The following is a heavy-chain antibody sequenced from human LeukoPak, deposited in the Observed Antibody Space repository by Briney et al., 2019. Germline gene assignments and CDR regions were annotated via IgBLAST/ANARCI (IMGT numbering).Heavy chain of an antibody. Sequence: GASVKVSCKASGYTFTGYYMHWVQQAPGQGLEWMGWINPNGGGTNYAQKFQGRVTMTRDTSISTAYMELSRLRSDGTAVYYCARDMYSGSYQPLDYWGQGTLVTVSS. V-gene: IGHV1-2*03. CDR3: ARDMYSGSYQPLDY. CDR1: GYTFTGYY. CDR2: INPNGGGT. D-gene: IGHD1-26*01. J-gene: IGHJ4*02.